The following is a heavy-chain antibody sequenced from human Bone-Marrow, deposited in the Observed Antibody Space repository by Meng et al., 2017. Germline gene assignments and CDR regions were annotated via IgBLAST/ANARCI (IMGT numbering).Heavy chain of an antibody. Sequence: SVKVSCKSSGYTFTGYYMHWVRQAPGQGLEWMGWINPNSGGTNYAQKFQGRVTMTRDTSISTAYMGLSRLRSDDKAVYYCASLGGEVGDTTGYYYGMDVWGQGTTVTVSS. CDR2: INPNSGGT. CDR1: GYTFTGYY. D-gene: IGHD1-26*01. J-gene: IGHJ6*02. V-gene: IGHV1-2*02. CDR3: ASLGGEVGDTTGYYYGMDV.